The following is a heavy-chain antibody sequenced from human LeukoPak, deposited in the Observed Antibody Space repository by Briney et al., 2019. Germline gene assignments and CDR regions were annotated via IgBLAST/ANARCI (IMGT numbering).Heavy chain of an antibody. Sequence: GGSLRLSCVASGLTVSNHWMSWVRQAPGKGLEWVANIKQERGQEYYVDSVKGRFTISKDSAKNSLYLQMNSLRVEDTAMYYCASLDAAKQPLANHWGQGTLVTVSS. V-gene: IGHV3-7*03. CDR3: ASLDAAKQPLANH. CDR2: IKQERGQE. J-gene: IGHJ5*02. CDR1: GLTVSNHW. D-gene: IGHD5-18*01.